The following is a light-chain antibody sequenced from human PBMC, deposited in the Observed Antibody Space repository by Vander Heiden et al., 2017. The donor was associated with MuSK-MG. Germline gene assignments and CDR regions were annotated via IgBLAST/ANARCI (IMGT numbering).Light chain of an antibody. Sequence: EIGLTQSPATLSLSPGERATLSCRASQRVSSYLAWYQQKPGQAPRLLIYDASNRATGIPARFSGSGSGTDFTLTISSLEPEDIAVYYCQQRSNCPLAFGQGTKVXIK. V-gene: IGKV3-11*01. CDR3: QQRSNCPLA. J-gene: IGKJ2*01. CDR1: QRVSSY. CDR2: DAS.